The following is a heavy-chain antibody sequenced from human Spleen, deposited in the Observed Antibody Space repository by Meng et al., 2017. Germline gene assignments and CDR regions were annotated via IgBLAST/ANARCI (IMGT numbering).Heavy chain of an antibody. Sequence: GGSLRLSCVASGFTFDDYAMHWVRQAPGKGLEWVSGISWNSGSIGYADSVKGRFTISRDNAKNSLYLQMNSLRAEDMALYYCARIGSDAFDIWGQGTMVTVSS. CDR2: ISWNSGSI. D-gene: IGHD3-10*01. J-gene: IGHJ3*02. V-gene: IGHV3-9*03. CDR1: GFTFDDYA. CDR3: ARIGSDAFDI.